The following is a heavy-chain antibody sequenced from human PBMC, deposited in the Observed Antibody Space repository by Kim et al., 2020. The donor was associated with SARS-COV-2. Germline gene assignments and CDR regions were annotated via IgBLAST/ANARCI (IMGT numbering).Heavy chain of an antibody. Sequence: TYSNPSLKSRVTLSVDRSKNQFSLKLSAVTAADTAVYYCARGDYGGNSDYWGQGTLVTVSS. V-gene: IGHV4-30-2*01. D-gene: IGHD4-17*01. J-gene: IGHJ4*02. CDR3: ARGDYGGNSDY. CDR2: T.